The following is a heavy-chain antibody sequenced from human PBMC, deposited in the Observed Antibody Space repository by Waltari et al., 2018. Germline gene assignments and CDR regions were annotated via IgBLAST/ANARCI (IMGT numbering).Heavy chain of an antibody. J-gene: IGHJ4*02. D-gene: IGHD3-22*01. CDR2: INAGNVKT. CDR3: ARGHYYDSSGVPFDY. V-gene: IGHV1-3*03. Sequence: QVQLVQSGAEVKKPGASVKVSCKASGYTFTSYAMHWVRQAPGQRLEVMGWINAGNVKTKYSRYFQGRVTITRDTSASTAYMELSSLRSEDMAVYYCARGHYYDSSGVPFDYWGQGTLVTVSS. CDR1: GYTFTSYA.